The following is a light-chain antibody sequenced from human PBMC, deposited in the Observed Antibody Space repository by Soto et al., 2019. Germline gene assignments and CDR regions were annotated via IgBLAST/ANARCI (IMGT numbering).Light chain of an antibody. J-gene: IGLJ1*01. CDR2: DIN. V-gene: IGLV2-14*01. CDR1: SSGVGNYIF. Sequence: QSVLTQPAFVSGSPGSSITISCTGTSSGVGNYIFVSWYRQHPGKAPKLMIYDINNRPSGVSNRFSGSKSGNTASLTISGLQADDEADYHCVSYTTSSSYVFGTGTKVTV. CDR3: VSYTTSSSYV.